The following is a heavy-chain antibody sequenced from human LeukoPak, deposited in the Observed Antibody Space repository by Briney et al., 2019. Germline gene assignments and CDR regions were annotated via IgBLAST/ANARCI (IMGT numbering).Heavy chain of an antibody. CDR1: GGSISSYY. Sequence: SETLSLTCTVSGGSISSYYWSWIRQPAGKGLEWIGRIYISGSTNYNPSLKSRVTMSVDTSKNQFSLKLSSVTAADTAVYYCARDGRTHYYYYGMDVWGQGTTVTVSS. CDR2: IYISGST. J-gene: IGHJ6*02. CDR3: ARDGRTHYYYYGMDV. V-gene: IGHV4-4*07.